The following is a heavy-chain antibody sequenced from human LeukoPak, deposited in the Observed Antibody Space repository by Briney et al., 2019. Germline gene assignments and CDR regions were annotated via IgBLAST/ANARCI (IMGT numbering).Heavy chain of an antibody. CDR3: ASDQRETAMVTLDY. V-gene: IGHV1-2*02. CDR1: GYTLTGYY. Sequence: GASLKASCKASGYTLTGYYMHWVRQAPGQGLEWMGWINPNSGGTNYAQKFQGRVTMTRDTSISTAYMELSRLRSDDTAVYYCASDQRETAMVTLDYWGQGTLVTVSS. CDR2: INPNSGGT. J-gene: IGHJ4*02. D-gene: IGHD5-18*01.